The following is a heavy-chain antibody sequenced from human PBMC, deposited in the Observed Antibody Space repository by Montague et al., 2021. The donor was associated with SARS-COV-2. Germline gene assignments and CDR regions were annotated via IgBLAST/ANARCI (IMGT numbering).Heavy chain of an antibody. Sequence: TRSLTCTVSGASISTGIYYWSWIRQPAGKGLEWIGRIRISGHTDYNSSLESRVFMSVDTSTNQFSLSLTSVTAADTAVYFCARVRSGTLLFDLWGQGTLVTVSS. CDR2: IRISGHT. D-gene: IGHD1-26*01. J-gene: IGHJ4*02. CDR1: GASISTGIYY. V-gene: IGHV4-61*02. CDR3: ARVRSGTLLFDL.